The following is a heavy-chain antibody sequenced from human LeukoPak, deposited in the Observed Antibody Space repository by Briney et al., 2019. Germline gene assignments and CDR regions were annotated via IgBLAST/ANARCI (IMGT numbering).Heavy chain of an antibody. CDR2: IIPLFGTT. CDR3: ARSAEVVVAMVRGVIPFDY. J-gene: IGHJ4*02. V-gene: IGHV1-69*13. Sequence: SVKVSCKASGGTFSSYAISWVRQAPGQGLEWMGGIIPLFGTTNYAQKLQGRVTITADESTSTAYMELSSLRSEDTAVYYCARSAEVVVAMVRGVIPFDYWGQGTLVTVSS. D-gene: IGHD3-10*01. CDR1: GGTFSSYA.